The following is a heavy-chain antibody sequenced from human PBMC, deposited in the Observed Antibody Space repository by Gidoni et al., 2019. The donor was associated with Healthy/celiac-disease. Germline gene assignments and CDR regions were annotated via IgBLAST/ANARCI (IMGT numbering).Heavy chain of an antibody. CDR3: AAHYGPKTLDY. CDR2: ISYDGSNK. V-gene: IGHV3-30*03. D-gene: IGHD4-17*01. CDR1: GFTFSSDG. J-gene: IGHJ4*02. Sequence: QVQLVESGGGVVQPGRSLRLSCAASGFTFSSDGMHWVLQAPGQGLEWVAVISYDGSNKYYADSVKGRVTISRANSKNTLYLQMNSLRAEDTAVYYCAAHYGPKTLDYWGQGTLVTVSS.